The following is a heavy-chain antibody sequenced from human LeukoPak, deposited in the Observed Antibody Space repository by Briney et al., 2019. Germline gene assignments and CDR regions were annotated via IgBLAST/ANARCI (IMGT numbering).Heavy chain of an antibody. Sequence: GGSLRLSCTASGFTFSSYSMNWVRQAPGKGLEWVSSISSSSSYIYYAVSVKGRFTISRDNAKNSLYLQMNSLRAEDTAVYYCARPNYYDSSGSLDYWGQGPLVTVSS. CDR1: GFTFSSYS. CDR2: ISSSSSYI. J-gene: IGHJ4*02. D-gene: IGHD3-22*01. V-gene: IGHV3-21*01. CDR3: ARPNYYDSSGSLDY.